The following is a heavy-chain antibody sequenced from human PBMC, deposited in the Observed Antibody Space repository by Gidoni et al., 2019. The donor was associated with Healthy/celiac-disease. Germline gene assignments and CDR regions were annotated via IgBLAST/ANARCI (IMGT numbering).Heavy chain of an antibody. CDR3: AKNPRGAIFGVVITYGMDV. D-gene: IGHD3-3*01. J-gene: IGHJ6*02. CDR1: GFTFSRSC. Sequence: QVKLVASGGGVVQPGRSLRLSCAASGFTFSRSCMNWVRQAPGKGLEWVAVISYDGSNKYYADSVKGRFTISRDNSKNTLYLQMNSLRAEDTAVYYCAKNPRGAIFGVVITYGMDVWGQGTTVTVSS. CDR2: ISYDGSNK. V-gene: IGHV3-30*18.